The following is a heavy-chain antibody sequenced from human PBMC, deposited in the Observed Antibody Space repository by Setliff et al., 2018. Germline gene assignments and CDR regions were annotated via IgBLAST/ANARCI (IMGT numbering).Heavy chain of an antibody. D-gene: IGHD2-15*01. CDR2: MYHSGDT. CDR3: ARENGYCSGGACYFMFDY. J-gene: IGHJ4*02. Sequence: SETLSLTCTVSGGSVRGYYWSWIRQPPGKGLEWIGYMYHSGDTNYNPSLKSRVTLSLDTSKNQFSLELSSVTAADTAMYYCARENGYCSGGACYFMFDYWGQGTLVTVSS. V-gene: IGHV4-59*02. CDR1: GGSVRGYY.